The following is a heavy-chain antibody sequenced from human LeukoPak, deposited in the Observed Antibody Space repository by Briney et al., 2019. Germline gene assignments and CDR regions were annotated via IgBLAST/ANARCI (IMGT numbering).Heavy chain of an antibody. J-gene: IGHJ4*02. V-gene: IGHV4-34*01. Sequence: PSETLSLTCAVYGGSFSGHYWSWIRQPPGKGLEWIGEINHSGSTNHNPSLKSRVTISVDTSKNEFSLKLSSVSAADTAVYYCASVEMATTNFDSWGQGTLVTVSS. D-gene: IGHD1-1*01. CDR3: ASVEMATTNFDS. CDR2: INHSGST. CDR1: GGSFSGHY.